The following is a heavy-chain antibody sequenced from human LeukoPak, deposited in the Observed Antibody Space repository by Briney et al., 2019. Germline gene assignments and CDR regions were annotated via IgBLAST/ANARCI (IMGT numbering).Heavy chain of an antibody. CDR2: IYYSGST. Sequence: SETLSLTCTVSGGSISTFYWSWIRQPPGKGLEWLGHIYYSGSTNYNPSLKSRVTMSVDTSKNQFSLKLRSVTAADTAVYYCARRCSSTSCSFDYWGQGILVTVSS. CDR3: ARRCSSTSCSFDY. D-gene: IGHD2-2*01. J-gene: IGHJ4*02. V-gene: IGHV4-59*08. CDR1: GGSISTFY.